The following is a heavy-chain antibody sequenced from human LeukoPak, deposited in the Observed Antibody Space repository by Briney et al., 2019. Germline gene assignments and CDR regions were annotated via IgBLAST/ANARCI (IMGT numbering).Heavy chain of an antibody. Sequence: SETLSLTCTVSGGSISSYYWSWIRQPPGKGLEWIGYIYYTGSTNYNPSLKSRVTISVDTSKNQFSLKLSSVTAADTAVYYCARDRVGATPGYYYYGMDVWGQGTTVTVSS. CDR3: ARDRVGATPGYYYYGMDV. V-gene: IGHV4-59*01. CDR1: GGSISSYY. J-gene: IGHJ6*02. CDR2: IYYTGST. D-gene: IGHD1-26*01.